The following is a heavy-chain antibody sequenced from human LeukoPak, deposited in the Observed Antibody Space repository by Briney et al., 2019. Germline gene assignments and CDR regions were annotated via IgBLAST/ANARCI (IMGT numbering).Heavy chain of an antibody. CDR1: GFTFSSYG. D-gene: IGHD2-8*01. V-gene: IGHV3-30*03. CDR3: ASELIDY. J-gene: IGHJ4*02. CDR2: ISYDGSNK. Sequence: GGSLRLSCAASGFTFSSYGMHWVRQAPGKGLEWVAVISYDGSNKYYADSVKGRFTISRDNSKNTLYLQMNSLRAEDTAVYYCASELIDYWGQGTLVTVSS.